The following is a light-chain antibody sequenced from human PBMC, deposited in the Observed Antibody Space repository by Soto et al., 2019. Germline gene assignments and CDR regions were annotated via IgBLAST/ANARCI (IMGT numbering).Light chain of an antibody. CDR3: QQCNNWPPIT. J-gene: IGKJ5*01. Sequence: EIVLTQSPATLSLSPGERATLSCRASQSVGNCLAWYQQKPGQAPRLLIYGVSSRAPGIPARFSGSGSGTDFTLTISSLEPEDFVVYYCQQCNNWPPITFGQGTRLEIK. CDR1: QSVGNC. V-gene: IGKV3-11*01. CDR2: GVS.